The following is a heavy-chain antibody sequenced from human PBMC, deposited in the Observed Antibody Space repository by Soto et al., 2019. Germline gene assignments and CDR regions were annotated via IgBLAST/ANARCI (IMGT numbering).Heavy chain of an antibody. J-gene: IGHJ4*01. CDR1: GFTFTSYG. Sequence: QVQLVESGGGVVQPGKSLRLSCAGSGFTFTSYGMHWVRQAPGKGLEWVAVISSDGSNKLHADSVKGRFTISGDNSEDILFLQMNSLRAEHTAVYYCAKELRAVPRGIGVAGLSDHLGEGDLGTVDS. CDR2: ISSDGSNK. V-gene: IGHV3-30*18. D-gene: IGHD3-3*01. CDR3: AKELRAVPRGIGVAGLSDH.